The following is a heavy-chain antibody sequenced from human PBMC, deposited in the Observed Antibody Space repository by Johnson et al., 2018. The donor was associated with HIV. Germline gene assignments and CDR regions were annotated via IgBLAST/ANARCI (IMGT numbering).Heavy chain of an antibody. J-gene: IGHJ3*02. V-gene: IGHV3-30*04. D-gene: IGHD5-18*01. Sequence: QVQLVESGGGVVQPGMSLRLSCAASGFTFSSYAMHWVRQAPGKGLEWVAVISYDGTNKYYADSVKGRFTISRDNSKSMLYLQMNSLRAEDTAVYYCARGVRNSYGYLLGTFDIWGQGTMVTVSS. CDR1: GFTFSSYA. CDR2: ISYDGTNK. CDR3: ARGVRNSYGYLLGTFDI.